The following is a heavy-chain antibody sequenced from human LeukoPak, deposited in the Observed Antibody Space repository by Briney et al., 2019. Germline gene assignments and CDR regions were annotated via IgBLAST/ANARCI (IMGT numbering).Heavy chain of an antibody. Sequence: GGSLRLSCAASGYTFSSYAMHWVRQAPGKGLEWVAVISYDRSNKYYADSVKGRFTISRDNSKNTLYLQMNSLRAEDTAVYYCARDQTAYSSGWYSTDYWGQGTLVTVSS. CDR1: GYTFSSYA. CDR2: ISYDRSNK. V-gene: IGHV3-30*04. J-gene: IGHJ4*02. CDR3: ARDQTAYSSGWYSTDY. D-gene: IGHD6-19*01.